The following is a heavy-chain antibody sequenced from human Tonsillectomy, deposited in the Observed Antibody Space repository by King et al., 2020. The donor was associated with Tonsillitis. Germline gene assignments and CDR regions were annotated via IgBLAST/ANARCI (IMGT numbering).Heavy chain of an antibody. V-gene: IGHV1-18*04. Sequence: QLVQSGAEVKKPGASVKVSCKASGYTFTSNGISWVRQAPGQGLEWMGWISTYNGNTNYAQKLQGRVTMTTDTSTSTAYMELRSLTSDDTAVYYCARDGRDYVLFEGWKYWGQGTLDTVSS. CDR2: ISTYNGNT. CDR3: ARDGRDYVLFEGWKY. D-gene: IGHD4-17*01. CDR1: GYTFTSNG. J-gene: IGHJ4*02.